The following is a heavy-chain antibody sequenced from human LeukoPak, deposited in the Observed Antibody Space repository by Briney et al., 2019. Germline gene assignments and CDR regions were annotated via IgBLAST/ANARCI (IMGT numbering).Heavy chain of an antibody. CDR1: GFTFSSYA. J-gene: IGHJ4*02. CDR2: ISYDGSNK. D-gene: IGHD3-22*01. CDR3: ARNYYDSSGYYY. Sequence: QAGGSLRLSCAASGFTFSSYAMHWVRQAPGKGLEWVAVISYDGSNKYYADSVKGRFTISRDNSKNTLYLQMNSLGAEDTAVYYCARNYYDSSGYYYWGQGTLVTVSS. V-gene: IGHV3-30*04.